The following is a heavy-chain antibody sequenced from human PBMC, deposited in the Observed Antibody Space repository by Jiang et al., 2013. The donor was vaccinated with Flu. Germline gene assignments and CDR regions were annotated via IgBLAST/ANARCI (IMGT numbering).Heavy chain of an antibody. J-gene: IGHJ6*02. Sequence: GPGLVKPSETLSLTCTVSGGSISSYYWSWIRQSPGKGPEWIGYIYNSGSTNYNPSLKSRVTISVDTSKNQFSLKLSSVTAADTAVYYCARQVGGYDPLMGHYYYGMDVWGQGTTVTVSS. V-gene: IGHV4-59*08. CDR1: GGSISSYY. CDR3: ARQVGGYDPLMGHYYYGMDV. CDR2: IYNSGST. D-gene: IGHD5-12*01.